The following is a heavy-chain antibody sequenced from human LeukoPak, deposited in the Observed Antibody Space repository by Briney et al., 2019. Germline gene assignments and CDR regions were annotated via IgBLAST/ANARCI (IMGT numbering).Heavy chain of an antibody. Sequence: GSVKVSCKASGYTFIRYGVSWVRQAPGQGLEWVGWISPYSSNTNYAQKFPGRVTMTRDTSTNTAYMELKSLRSDDSAVYYCARDKAWGNYRYFDNWGQGTLVTVSS. CDR1: GYTFIRYG. V-gene: IGHV1-18*04. CDR3: ARDKAWGNYRYFDN. CDR2: ISPYSSNT. D-gene: IGHD3-16*02. J-gene: IGHJ4*02.